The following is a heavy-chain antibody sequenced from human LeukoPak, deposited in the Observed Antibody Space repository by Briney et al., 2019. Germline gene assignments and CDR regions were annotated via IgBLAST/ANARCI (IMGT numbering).Heavy chain of an antibody. CDR3: ARSAHSSGWYDY. CDR1: GGSISSGDYC. D-gene: IGHD6-19*01. Sequence: SETPSLTCTVSGGSISSGDYCWNWIRQPPGEGLEWIGYMSNSGSTYYNPSLKSRVTVSVDTSKNQFSLRLSSVTAADTAVYYCARSAHSSGWYDYWGQGTLVTVSS. J-gene: IGHJ4*02. CDR2: MSNSGST. V-gene: IGHV4-30-4*08.